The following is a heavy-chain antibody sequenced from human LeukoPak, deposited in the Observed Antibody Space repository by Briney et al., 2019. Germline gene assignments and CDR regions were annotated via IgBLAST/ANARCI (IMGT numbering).Heavy chain of an antibody. V-gene: IGHV3-48*04. J-gene: IGHJ4*02. CDR2: ISSSSSTI. D-gene: IGHD2-2*01. CDR1: GFTFSSYS. CDR3: ARDGRLMGTSIVVVPAAMIG. Sequence: GGSLRLSCAASGFTFSSYSMTWVRQAPGKGLEWVSYISSSSSTIYYADSVKGRFTISRDNAKNLLYLQMNSLRAEDTAVYYCARDGRLMGTSIVVVPAAMIGWGQGTLVTVSS.